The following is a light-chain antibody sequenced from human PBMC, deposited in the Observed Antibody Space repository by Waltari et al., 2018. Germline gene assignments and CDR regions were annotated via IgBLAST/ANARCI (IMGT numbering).Light chain of an antibody. CDR3: STWDDGLAGGVV. J-gene: IGLJ2*01. Sequence: QAVLTQPPSASGTPGQTVTISCSGSRSNLGRNTVTWYQQLPGTTPKVLIYNNDQRPSGVPDRFSGSKSGTSVSLAISGLQSDDEADYYCSTWDDGLAGGVVFGGGTKLTVL. CDR2: NND. V-gene: IGLV1-44*01. CDR1: RSNLGRNT.